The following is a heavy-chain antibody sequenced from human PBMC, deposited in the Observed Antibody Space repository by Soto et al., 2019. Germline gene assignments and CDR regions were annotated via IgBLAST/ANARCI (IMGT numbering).Heavy chain of an antibody. V-gene: IGHV1-18*01. CDR2: IMAYNNNP. CDR1: GYTFSNYG. D-gene: IGHD1-26*01. CDR3: ARGGMGKSYWTLDS. Sequence: ASVKVSCKASGYTFSNYGVNWVRQAPGQGLEWLGYIMAYNNNPHYAQKFVGRVTMTADTSTSTAFLELRSLTSDDTAVYYFARGGMGKSYWTLDSWGQGTQVTVSS. J-gene: IGHJ4*02.